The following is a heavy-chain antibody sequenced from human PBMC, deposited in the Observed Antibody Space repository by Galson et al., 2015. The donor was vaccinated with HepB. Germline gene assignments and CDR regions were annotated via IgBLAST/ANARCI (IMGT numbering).Heavy chain of an antibody. J-gene: IGHJ5*02. D-gene: IGHD6-13*01. CDR1: GYTLTELS. Sequence: SVKVSCKVSGYTLTELSMHWVRQAPGKGLEWMGGFDPEDGETIYAQKFQGRVTMTEDTSTDTAYMELSSLRSEDTAVYYCATMRVLRQQLVLSEWFDPWGQGTLVTVSS. CDR2: FDPEDGET. V-gene: IGHV1-24*01. CDR3: ATMRVLRQQLVLSEWFDP.